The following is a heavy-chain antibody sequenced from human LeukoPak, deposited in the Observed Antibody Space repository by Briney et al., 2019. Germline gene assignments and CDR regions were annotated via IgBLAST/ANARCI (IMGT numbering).Heavy chain of an antibody. D-gene: IGHD3-9*01. J-gene: IGHJ5*02. CDR2: INHSGST. CDR3: ARGGPLLRYFAARWFDP. CDR1: GGSFSGYY. Sequence: MPSETLSLTCAVYGGSFSGYYWSWIRQPPGKGLEWIGEINHSGSTNYNPSLKRRVTISVDTSKNQFSLKLSSVTAADTAVYYCARGGPLLRYFAARWFDPWGQGTLVTVSS. V-gene: IGHV4-34*01.